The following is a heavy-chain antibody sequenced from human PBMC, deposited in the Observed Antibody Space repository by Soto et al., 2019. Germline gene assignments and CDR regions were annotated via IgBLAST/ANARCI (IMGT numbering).Heavy chain of an antibody. V-gene: IGHV1-24*01. CDR2: FDPEDGET. CDR1: GYTLTGLA. J-gene: IGHJ4*02. CDR3: ATAYYDFWSGPTPGDYFDY. D-gene: IGHD3-3*01. Sequence: ASVKVSCKASGYTLTGLAMHWVRQAPGKGLEWMGGFDPEDGETIYAQKFQGRVTMTEDTSTDTAYMELSSLRSEDTAVYYCATAYYDFWSGPTPGDYFDYWGQGTLVTVSS.